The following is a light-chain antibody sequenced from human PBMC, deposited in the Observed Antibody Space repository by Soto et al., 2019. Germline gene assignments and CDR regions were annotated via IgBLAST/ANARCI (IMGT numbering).Light chain of an antibody. V-gene: IGKV3-20*01. J-gene: IGKJ4*01. CDR3: QQYGYLVT. CDR1: QSITNNY. Sequence: EMVLTQSPGTLSLSPGERATLSCRASQSITNNYLAWYQQKPGRAHRLLIYGASSRATGIPDRFSGSGSGTDFTLTISRLEPEDFAMYYCQQYGYLVTFGGGTKLEIK. CDR2: GAS.